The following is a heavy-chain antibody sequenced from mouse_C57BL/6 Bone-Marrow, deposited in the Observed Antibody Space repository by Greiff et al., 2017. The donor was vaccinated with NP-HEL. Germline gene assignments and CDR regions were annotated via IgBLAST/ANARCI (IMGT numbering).Heavy chain of an antibody. CDR2: IDPSDSYT. CDR1: GYTFTSYW. D-gene: IGHD1-3*01. CDR3: GSSEEVVVRFAY. V-gene: IGHV1-59*01. J-gene: IGHJ3*01. Sequence: VQLQQPGAELVRPGTSVKLSCKASGYTFTSYWMHWVKQRPGQGLEWIGAIDPSDSYTNYNQKFKGKATLTVDTSSSTAYLQLSSLTSEDSAVYCGGSSEEVVVRFAYWGQGTLVTVSA.